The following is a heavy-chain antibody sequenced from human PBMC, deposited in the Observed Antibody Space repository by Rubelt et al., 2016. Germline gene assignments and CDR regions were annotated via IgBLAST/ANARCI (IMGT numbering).Heavy chain of an antibody. J-gene: IGHJ4*02. CDR3: ARDGGKKYSDY. CDR1: GYTFTSYY. V-gene: IGHV1-46*01. D-gene: IGHD4-23*01. Sequence: QVQLVQSGAEVKKPGASVKVSCKASGYTFTSYYMHWVRQAPGQGLEWMGIINPSGGSTSYAQKFQGRVTMTRDTSTSTVYMELSSLTSEDTAVYYCARDGGKKYSDYWGRGTLVTVSS. CDR2: INPSGGST.